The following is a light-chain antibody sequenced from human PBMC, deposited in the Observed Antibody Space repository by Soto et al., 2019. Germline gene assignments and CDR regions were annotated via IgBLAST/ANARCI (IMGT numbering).Light chain of an antibody. CDR2: DAS. CDR3: LQHNSYPPT. V-gene: IGKV1-5*01. CDR1: QSVSGW. Sequence: DIQMTQSPSTLSASVGDTVTVTCRASQSVSGWLAWYQQKPGEAPKLLIYDASALQSGVPSRFSGSGSGTEFTLTISSLQPEDFATYYCLQHNSYPPTFGQGTRLEI. J-gene: IGKJ5*01.